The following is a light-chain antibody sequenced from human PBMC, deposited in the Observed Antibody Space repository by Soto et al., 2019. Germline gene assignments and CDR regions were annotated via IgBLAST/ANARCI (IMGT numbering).Light chain of an antibody. Sequence: QAVATQGPSLNVSPGGTVTLTCGSSSGAVTSCHYPYWFQQKHGHAHRPLIYDTSNKHSWTPARFSGSLLGGKTALTLLCAQPEDEAEYYCFLSYSGVANWVRGRGTKLTVL. CDR3: FLSYSGVANWV. CDR1: SGAVTSCHY. CDR2: DTS. J-gene: IGLJ3*02. V-gene: IGLV7-46*02.